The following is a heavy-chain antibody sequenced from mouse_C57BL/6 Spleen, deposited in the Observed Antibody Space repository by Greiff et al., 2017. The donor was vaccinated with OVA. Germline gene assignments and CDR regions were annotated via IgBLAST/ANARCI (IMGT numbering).Heavy chain of an antibody. CDR2: IDPETGGT. J-gene: IGHJ4*01. CDR1: GYTFTDYE. CDR3: TRRAYYSKGDAMDY. Sequence: VQLVESGAELVRPGASVTLSCKASGYTFTDYEMHWVKQTPVHGLEWIGAIDPETGGTAYNQKFKGKAILTADKSSSTAYMELRSLTSEDSAVYYCTRRAYYSKGDAMDYWGQGTSVTVSS. D-gene: IGHD2-5*01. V-gene: IGHV1-15*01.